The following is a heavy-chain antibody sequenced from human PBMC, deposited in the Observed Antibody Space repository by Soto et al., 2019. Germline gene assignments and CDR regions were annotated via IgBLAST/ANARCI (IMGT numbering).Heavy chain of an antibody. CDR1: GGYIRSSY. J-gene: IGHJ4*02. CDR3: ARAITIFGVGFDS. V-gene: IGHV4-59*01. CDR2: IYYSGST. Sequence: SETLSLTGTVSGGYIRSSYWRWIRQTPGKGLEWIGDIYYSGSTNYNPYLQSRVTISVDMSKTQFSLRLNSVTAADTALYYCARAITIFGVGFDSWGQGTLVTVSS. D-gene: IGHD3-3*01.